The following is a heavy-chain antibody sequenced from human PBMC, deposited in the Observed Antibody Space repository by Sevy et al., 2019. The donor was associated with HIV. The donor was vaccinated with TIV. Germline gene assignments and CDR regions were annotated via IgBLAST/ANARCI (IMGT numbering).Heavy chain of an antibody. Sequence: SESLSLTCTVSGDSMSRSNHYWGWIRQPPGKGLEWIGIIYYRGTTYYNPSLKSRITISEDTSKNQFSLRLTSVTAADTALYFCARLLGDNGYFDQWGQGTLVTVSS. CDR1: GDSMSRSNHY. CDR2: IYYRGTT. V-gene: IGHV4-39*01. J-gene: IGHJ4*02. CDR3: ARLLGDNGYFDQ. D-gene: IGHD4-17*01.